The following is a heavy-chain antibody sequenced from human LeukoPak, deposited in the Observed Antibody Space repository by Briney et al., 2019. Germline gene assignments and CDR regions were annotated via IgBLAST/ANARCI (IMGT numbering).Heavy chain of an antibody. J-gene: IGHJ4*02. CDR3: ARRGASSSRRSPIYY. Sequence: GGSLRLSCTACGFTFSDYWMTWVGQAPGKGPEWVANIKQAASQRYYVASVRARFTISRDNPKNSLFLQMNVLRAEDTAVYYCARRGASSSRRSPIYYWGQGTLVTVSS. V-gene: IGHV3-7*01. CDR2: IKQAASQR. D-gene: IGHD6-6*01. CDR1: GFTFSDYW.